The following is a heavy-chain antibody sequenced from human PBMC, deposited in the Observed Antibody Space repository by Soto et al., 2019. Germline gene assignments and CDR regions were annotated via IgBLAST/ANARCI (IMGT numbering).Heavy chain of an antibody. Sequence: PGGSLRLSCATSGFTFSSYGMHWVRQAPGKGLEWVAVISYDGSNKYYADSVKGRFTISRDNSKNTLYLQMNSLRAEDTAVFYCAKELLTYYYYGLDVWGHGTTVTVSS. CDR2: ISYDGSNK. D-gene: IGHD2-15*01. V-gene: IGHV3-30*18. CDR1: GFTFSSYG. CDR3: AKELLTYYYYGLDV. J-gene: IGHJ6*02.